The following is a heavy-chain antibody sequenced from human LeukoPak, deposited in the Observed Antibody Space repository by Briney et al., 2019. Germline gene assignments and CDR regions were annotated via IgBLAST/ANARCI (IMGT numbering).Heavy chain of an antibody. J-gene: IGHJ3*01. CDR1: GFIFSGFE. CDR2: ISATGRDI. D-gene: IGHD2-15*01. Sequence: GGSLRLSCAASGFIFSGFEMIWVRQAPGKGLEWVSYISATGRDISYADSVKGRFTISRDNVRTSLLLQMNALRAEDTALYYCARDGGPVTLHYALDSWGQGTVVTVSS. CDR3: ARDGGPVTLHYALDS. V-gene: IGHV3-48*03.